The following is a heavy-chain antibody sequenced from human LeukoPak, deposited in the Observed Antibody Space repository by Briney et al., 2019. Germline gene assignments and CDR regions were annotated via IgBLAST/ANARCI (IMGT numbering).Heavy chain of an antibody. V-gene: IGHV2-5*01. Sequence: SGPTLVNPTQTLTLTCTFAGFSLGTRGGGVGWIRQPPGKALEWLALIYWNDDKRYSPSLKSRLTIPNDTSKTQVVLTMTNMDPVDTATYYCAHSHLAQLLLYPGGYYFDYWGQGTLVTVSS. CDR1: GFSLGTRGGG. CDR3: AHSHLAQLLLYPGGYYFDY. CDR2: IYWNDDK. D-gene: IGHD2-2*02. J-gene: IGHJ4*02.